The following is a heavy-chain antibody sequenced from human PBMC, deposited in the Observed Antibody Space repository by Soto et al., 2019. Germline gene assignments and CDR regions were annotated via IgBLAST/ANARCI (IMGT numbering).Heavy chain of an antibody. CDR1: GFTFSSYA. D-gene: IGHD3-9*01. V-gene: IGHV3-23*01. CDR2: ISGSGGST. J-gene: IGHJ4*02. CDR3: AKDGRYYDILTGYFPFDY. Sequence: GSLRLSCAASGFTFSSYAMSWVRQAPGKGLEWVSAISGSGGSTYYADSVKGRFTISRDNSKNTLYLQMNSLRAEDTAVYYCAKDGRYYDILTGYFPFDYWGQGTLVTVSS.